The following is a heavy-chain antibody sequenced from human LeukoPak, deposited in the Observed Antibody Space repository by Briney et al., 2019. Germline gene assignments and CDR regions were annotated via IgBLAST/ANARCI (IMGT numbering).Heavy chain of an antibody. CDR1: GYTFTSYY. V-gene: IGHV1-46*03. CDR2: INPSGGST. J-gene: IGHJ4*02. D-gene: IGHD5-12*01. Sequence: GASVKVSCKASGYTFTSYYMHWVRHAPGQGLEWVGIINPSGGSTSYAQKFQGRVTMTRDTSTSTVYMELSSLRSDDTAVDYCARIAVATMVDDYWGQGTLVTVSS. CDR3: ARIAVATMVDDY.